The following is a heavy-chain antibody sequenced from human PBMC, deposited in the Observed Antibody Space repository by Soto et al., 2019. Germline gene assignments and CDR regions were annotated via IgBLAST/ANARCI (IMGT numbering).Heavy chain of an antibody. V-gene: IGHV3-74*01. CDR3: ARGQWGAFDL. J-gene: IGHJ3*01. Sequence: DVQLVESGGGSVQPGGSLSLSCAATGFTFSYYWMHWVCQAPGKGLVWVSRIHSDGRSTNDADSVKGRFTISRDNAKNTLYLQRHSLRAEDTAVYYCARGQWGAFDLWGQGTMVTVAS. D-gene: IGHD1-26*01. CDR1: GFTFSYYW. CDR2: IHSDGRST.